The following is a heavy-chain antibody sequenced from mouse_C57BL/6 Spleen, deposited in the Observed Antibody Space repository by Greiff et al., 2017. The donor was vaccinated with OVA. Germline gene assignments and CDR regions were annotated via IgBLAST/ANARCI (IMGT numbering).Heavy chain of an antibody. CDR3: ARWDYDGYYAMDY. J-gene: IGHJ4*01. CDR1: GYTFTDYN. Sequence: DVKLQESGPELVKPGASVKIPCKASGYTFTDYNMDWVKQSHGKSLEWIGDINPNNGGTIYNQKFKGKATLTVDKSSSTAYMELRSLTSEDTAVYYCARWDYDGYYAMDYWGQGTSVTVSS. V-gene: IGHV1-18*01. D-gene: IGHD2-4*01. CDR2: INPNNGGT.